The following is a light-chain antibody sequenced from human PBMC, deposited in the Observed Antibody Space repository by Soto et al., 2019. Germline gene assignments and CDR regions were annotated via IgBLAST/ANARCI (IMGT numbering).Light chain of an antibody. V-gene: IGKV3D-20*02. CDR3: QQRRSWPPTIT. J-gene: IGKJ5*01. CDR2: GAS. Sequence: EIVLTQSPGTLSLSPGEGATLSCRASQSVSTSYLAWYQQRPGQAPRLLIYGASNRATGVPDRFSGSGSGTDFTLTISRLEPEDFAVYYCQQRRSWPPTITFGQGTRLDIK. CDR1: QSVSTSY.